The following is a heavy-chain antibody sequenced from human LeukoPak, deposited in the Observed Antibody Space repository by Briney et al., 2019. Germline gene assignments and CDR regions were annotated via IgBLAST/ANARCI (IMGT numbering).Heavy chain of an antibody. CDR1: GGSISSYY. V-gene: IGHV4-4*07. Sequence: SETLSLTCTVSGGSISSYYWSWIRQPAGKGLEWIGRIYTSGSTNYNPSLKSRVTMSVDTSKNQLSLKLSSLTAADTAVYYCARDLTEKLQWLVGFYYYYYMDVWGKGTTVTVSS. J-gene: IGHJ6*03. D-gene: IGHD6-19*01. CDR3: ARDLTEKLQWLVGFYYYYYMDV. CDR2: IYTSGST.